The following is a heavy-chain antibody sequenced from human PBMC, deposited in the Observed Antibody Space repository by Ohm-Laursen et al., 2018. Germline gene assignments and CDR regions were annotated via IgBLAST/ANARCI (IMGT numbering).Heavy chain of an antibody. D-gene: IGHD1-26*01. CDR1: GFTFSTSI. CDR2: ITSGGSI. V-gene: IGHV3-64*01. CDR3: ARGFTIARTGADY. Sequence: SLRLSCTASGFTFSTSIMHWVRQAPGKGLECVSAITSGGSIYYGNSVKGRFTISRDNSENTLYLQMGSLTTEDMAIYYCARGFTIARTGADYWDQGTLVTVSS. J-gene: IGHJ4*02.